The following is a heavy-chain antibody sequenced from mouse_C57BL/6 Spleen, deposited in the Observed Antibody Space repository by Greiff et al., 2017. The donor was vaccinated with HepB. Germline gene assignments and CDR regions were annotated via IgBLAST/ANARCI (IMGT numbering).Heavy chain of an antibody. V-gene: IGHV14-3*01. CDR1: GFNIKNTY. CDR2: IDPANGNT. J-gene: IGHJ2*01. Sequence: DVQLQESVAELVRPGASVKLSCTASGFNIKNTYMHWVKQRPEQGLEWIGRIDPANGNTKYAPKFQGKATITADTSSNTAYLQLSSLTSEDTAIYYWARSALYYGSSSPYFDYWGQGTTLTVSS. D-gene: IGHD1-1*01. CDR3: ARSALYYGSSSPYFDY.